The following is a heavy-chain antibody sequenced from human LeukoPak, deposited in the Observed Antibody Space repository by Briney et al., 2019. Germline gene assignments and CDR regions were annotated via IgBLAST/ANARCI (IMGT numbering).Heavy chain of an antibody. V-gene: IGHV3-23*01. D-gene: IGHD2-2*01. J-gene: IGHJ5*02. CDR1: GFTFSSYA. CDR3: AKDGRDCSSTSCYAGHGWFDP. CDR2: ISGSGGST. Sequence: AGSLRLSCAASGFTFSSYAMSWVRQAPGKGLEWVSAISGSGGSTYYADSVKGRFTISRDKSKNTLYLQMNSLRAEDTAVYYCAKDGRDCSSTSCYAGHGWFDPWGQGTLVTVSS.